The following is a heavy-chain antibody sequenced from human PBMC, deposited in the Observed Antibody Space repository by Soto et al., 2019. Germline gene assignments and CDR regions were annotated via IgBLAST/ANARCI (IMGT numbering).Heavy chain of an antibody. V-gene: IGHV3-33*01. CDR1: GFSFSSYG. CDR3: ARDDDYGDNGLDY. CDR2: ILDDGSDK. J-gene: IGHJ4*02. Sequence: QVQLVESGGGVVQRGRSLRLSCAASGFSFSSYGMHWVRQAPGKGLEWVAVILDDGSDKDYTDAVKGRFTISRDNSKNTLYLEMNSLRAEDTAVYYCARDDDYGDNGLDYWGQGTLVTVSS. D-gene: IGHD4-17*01.